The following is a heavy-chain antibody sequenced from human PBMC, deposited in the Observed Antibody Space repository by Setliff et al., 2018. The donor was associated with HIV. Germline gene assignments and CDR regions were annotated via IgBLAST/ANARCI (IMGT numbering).Heavy chain of an antibody. CDR3: ARAGSGSYYNAPHY. CDR2: INWNGGST. Sequence: PGGSLRLSCAVSGFTFEDYGMSWVRQAPGKGLEWVSGINWNGGSTGYVDSVKGRFTISRDNAKNSLYLQMNSLKASDTAMYYCARAGSGSYYNAPHYWGQGTLVTVSS. V-gene: IGHV3-20*04. J-gene: IGHJ4*02. D-gene: IGHD3-10*01. CDR1: GFTFEDYG.